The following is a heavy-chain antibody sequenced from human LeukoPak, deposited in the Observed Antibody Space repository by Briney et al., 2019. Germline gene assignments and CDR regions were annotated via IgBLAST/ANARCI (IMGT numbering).Heavy chain of an antibody. V-gene: IGHV3-21*06. CDR1: GFTFNTYS. J-gene: IGHJ3*01. CDR2: ISSSNYI. Sequence: PGGSLRLSCAASGFTFNTYSLNWVRQAPGKRLEWVSSISSSNYIYYGESVKGRFTVSRDNAKNSLYLQMNSLRAEDTAIYYCARAGDAFDLWGQGTMVTVSS. CDR3: ARAGDAFDL.